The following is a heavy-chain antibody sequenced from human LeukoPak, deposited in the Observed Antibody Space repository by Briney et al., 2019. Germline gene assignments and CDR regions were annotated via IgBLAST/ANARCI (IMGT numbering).Heavy chain of an antibody. Sequence: GASVKVSCKASGYTFTSYGISWVRQAPGQGLEWMGWISAYNGNTNYAQKLQGRVTMTTDTSTSTAYMELRSLRSDDTAVYYCAREGDDFWSGYYQVLLDYWGQGTLVTVSS. CDR1: GYTFTSYG. J-gene: IGHJ4*02. CDR3: AREGDDFWSGYYQVLLDY. V-gene: IGHV1-18*01. D-gene: IGHD3-3*01. CDR2: ISAYNGNT.